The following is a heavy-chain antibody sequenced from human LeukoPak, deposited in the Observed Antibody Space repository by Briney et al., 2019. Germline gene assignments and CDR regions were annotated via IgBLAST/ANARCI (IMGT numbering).Heavy chain of an antibody. J-gene: IGHJ3*01. CDR3: ARSSYXSSSSV. CDR1: GFTYSGFW. D-gene: IGHD6-6*01. CDR2: INSDGSEG. Sequence: GGSLRLSCAVSGFTYSGFWRSWSRQAPGKGLEWVASINSDGSEGYYTDVVKGRFTISRDNAKNSLYLQINSLRAEDTAVYYCARSSYXSSSSVWGQGTMXTXSS. V-gene: IGHV3-7*03.